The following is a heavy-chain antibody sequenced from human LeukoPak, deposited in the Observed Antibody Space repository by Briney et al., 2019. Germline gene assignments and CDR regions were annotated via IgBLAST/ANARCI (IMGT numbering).Heavy chain of an antibody. CDR2: INWNGGST. V-gene: IGHV3-20*04. J-gene: IGHJ4*02. CDR3: ARDLPPGYYDSSGTGTNFDY. CDR1: GFTFDDYG. Sequence: GGSLRLSCAASGFTFDDYGMSWVRQAPGKGLEWVSGINWNGGSTGYADSVKGRFTISRDNAKNSLYLQMNSLRAEDTALYYCARDLPPGYYDSSGTGTNFDYWGQGTLVTVSS. D-gene: IGHD3-22*01.